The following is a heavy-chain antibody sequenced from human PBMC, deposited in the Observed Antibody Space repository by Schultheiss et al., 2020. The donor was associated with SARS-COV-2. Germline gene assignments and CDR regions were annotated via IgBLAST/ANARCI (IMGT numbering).Heavy chain of an antibody. CDR2: ISSSSSYI. Sequence: GESLKISCAASGFTFSSYSMNWVRQAPGKGLEWVSSISSSSSYIYYADSVKGRFTISRDNAKNSLYLQMNSLRAEDTAVYYCARHFLGRYALDVWGQGTTVTVSS. V-gene: IGHV3-21*04. CDR1: GFTFSSYS. J-gene: IGHJ6*02. D-gene: IGHD3-3*01. CDR3: ARHFLGRYALDV.